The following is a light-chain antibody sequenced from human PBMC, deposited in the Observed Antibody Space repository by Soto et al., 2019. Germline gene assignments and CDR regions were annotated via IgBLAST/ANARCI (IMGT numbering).Light chain of an antibody. CDR1: QSISSW. CDR3: QQYNSYPWT. Sequence: DIQRTQTPPPLSASVGDRVTITFRASQSISSWLAWYQQKPGKAPKLLIYKASSLESGVPSRFSGSGSGTEFTLTISSLQPDDFATYYCQQYNSYPWTFGEGTKVDIK. CDR2: KAS. V-gene: IGKV1-5*03. J-gene: IGKJ1*01.